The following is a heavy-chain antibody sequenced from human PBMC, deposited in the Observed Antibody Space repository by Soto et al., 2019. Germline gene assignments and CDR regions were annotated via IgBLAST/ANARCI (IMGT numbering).Heavy chain of an antibody. V-gene: IGHV3-53*01. CDR2: IYSGGST. J-gene: IGHJ6*02. Sequence: GGSLRLSCAASGFTVSSNYMSWVRQAPGKGLEWVSVIYSGGSTYYADSVKGRFTISRDKSKNTLYLQMNSLRGEDTAVYYCAREEVVLYGPYYYYGMDVWGQGTTVTVSS. CDR1: GFTVSSNY. D-gene: IGHD2-8*01. CDR3: AREEVVLYGPYYYYGMDV.